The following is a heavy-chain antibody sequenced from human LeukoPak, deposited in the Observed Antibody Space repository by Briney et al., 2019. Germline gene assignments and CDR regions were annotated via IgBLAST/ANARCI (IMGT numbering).Heavy chain of an antibody. D-gene: IGHD5-18*01. Sequence: ASVKVSCKASGYTFTSYGISWVRQAPGQGLEWMGWISAYNGNTNYAQKLQGRVTMTTDTSTSTAYMELRSLRSDDTAVYYCAREVGSYVYDAFDIWGQGTMVTVSS. CDR1: GYTFTSYG. CDR2: ISAYNGNT. V-gene: IGHV1-18*01. CDR3: AREVGSYVYDAFDI. J-gene: IGHJ3*02.